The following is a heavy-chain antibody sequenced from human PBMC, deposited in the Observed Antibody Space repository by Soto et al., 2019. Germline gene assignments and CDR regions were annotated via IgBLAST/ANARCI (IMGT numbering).Heavy chain of an antibody. J-gene: IGHJ4*02. CDR1: GGSISTHY. V-gene: IGHV4-59*11. D-gene: IGHD4-17*01. CDR3: ARGMTTVTTYDY. Sequence: SETLSLTCTVSGGSISTHYWNWIRHSPGKGLEWIGYIYSGTTKYNPSLESRVTISVDRSKNQFSLRLSSVTAADTAVYYCARGMTTVTTYDYWGQGTLVTVS. CDR2: IYSGTT.